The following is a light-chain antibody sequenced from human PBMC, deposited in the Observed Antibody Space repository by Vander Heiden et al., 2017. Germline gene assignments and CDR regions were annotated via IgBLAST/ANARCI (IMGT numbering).Light chain of an antibody. CDR3: ATWDDSLRAVV. Sequence: QSVLTQPPSASGTPGQRVTIPCSGRSSNIGSNYIYWYQQLPGTATKRLIYRDKQRPAGVPDRFSGSKSGTSASLAISGLRSEDEADYYCATWDDSLRAVVFGGGTKLTVL. CDR2: RDK. V-gene: IGLV1-47*01. J-gene: IGLJ3*02. CDR1: SSNIGSNY.